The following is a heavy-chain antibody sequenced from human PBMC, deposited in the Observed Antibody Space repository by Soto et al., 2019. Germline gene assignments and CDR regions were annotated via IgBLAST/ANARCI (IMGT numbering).Heavy chain of an antibody. CDR1: GGSISSGGYY. CDR3: ARVNPRITMVRGVINWFDP. D-gene: IGHD3-10*01. V-gene: IGHV4-31*03. Sequence: LSLTCTVSGGSISSGGYYWSWIRQHPGKGLEWIGYIYYSGSTYYNPSLKSRVTISVDTSKNQFSLKLSSVTAADTAVYYCARVNPRITMVRGVINWFDPWGQGTLVTVSS. J-gene: IGHJ5*02. CDR2: IYYSGST.